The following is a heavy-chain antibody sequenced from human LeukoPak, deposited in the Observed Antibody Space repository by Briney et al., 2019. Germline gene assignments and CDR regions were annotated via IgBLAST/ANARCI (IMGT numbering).Heavy chain of an antibody. CDR2: IYYSGST. V-gene: IGHV4-39*01. Sequence: SETLSLTCTVSDGPIRSSSYYWGWIRQPPGKGLEWIGTIYYSGSTYYNPSLRSRLTISVDTPKNQFSLSLSSVTAADTAVYYCARRDYYGSWTKGAFDIWGQGTMVTVSP. CDR1: DGPIRSSSYY. D-gene: IGHD3-10*01. J-gene: IGHJ3*02. CDR3: ARRDYYGSWTKGAFDI.